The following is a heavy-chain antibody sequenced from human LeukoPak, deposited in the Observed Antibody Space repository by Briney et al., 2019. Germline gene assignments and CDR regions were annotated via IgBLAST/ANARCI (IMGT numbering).Heavy chain of an antibody. V-gene: IGHV3-30-3*01. Sequence: GGSLRLSCAASGFTFSSYAMHWVRQAPGKGLEWVAVISYDGSNKYYADSVKGRFTISRDNSKNTLYLQMNSLRAEDTAVYYCARVSIYDSSGYHDFDYWGQGTLVTVSS. J-gene: IGHJ4*02. D-gene: IGHD3-22*01. CDR3: ARVSIYDSSGYHDFDY. CDR2: ISYDGSNK. CDR1: GFTFSSYA.